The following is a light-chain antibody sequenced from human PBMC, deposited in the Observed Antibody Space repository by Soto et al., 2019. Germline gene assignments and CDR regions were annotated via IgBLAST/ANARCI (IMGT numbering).Light chain of an antibody. Sequence: DIQMTQSPSTLSGSVGDRVTITCRASQTISSWLAWYQQKPGKAPKLLIYKASTLKSGVPSRFSGSGSGTEFTLTISSLQPDDFATYYCQHYNSYSEAFVQGT. J-gene: IGKJ1*01. CDR3: QHYNSYSEA. CDR2: KAS. V-gene: IGKV1-5*03. CDR1: QTISSW.